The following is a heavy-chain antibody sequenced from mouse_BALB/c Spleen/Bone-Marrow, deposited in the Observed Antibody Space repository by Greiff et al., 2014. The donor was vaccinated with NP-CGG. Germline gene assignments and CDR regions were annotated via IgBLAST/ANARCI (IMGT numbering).Heavy chain of an antibody. D-gene: IGHD2-10*02. CDR2: INPSSGYT. V-gene: IGHV1-4*01. J-gene: IGHJ3*01. Sequence: VKLVESGAELARPGASVKMSCKASGYTFTSYTMHWVKQRPGQGLEWIGYINPSSGYTNYNQKFKDKATLTADKSSSTAYMQLSSLTSEDSAVYYCAREGYGNCAYWGQGTLVTVSA. CDR3: AREGYGNCAY. CDR1: GYTFTSYT.